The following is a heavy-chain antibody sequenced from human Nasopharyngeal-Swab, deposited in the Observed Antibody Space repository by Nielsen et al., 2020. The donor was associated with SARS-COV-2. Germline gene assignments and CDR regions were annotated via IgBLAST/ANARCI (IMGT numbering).Heavy chain of an antibody. V-gene: IGHV1-69*13. CDR1: GGTFSSYA. J-gene: IGHJ6*02. Sequence: SGKVSCRASGGTFSSYAISWVRQAPGQGLEWMGGIIPIFGTANYAQKSQGRVTITADESTSTAYMELSSLRSEDTAVYYCARVRGRSSSFQGGMDVWGQGTTVTVSS. D-gene: IGHD6-6*01. CDR3: ARVRGRSSSFQGGMDV. CDR2: IIPIFGTA.